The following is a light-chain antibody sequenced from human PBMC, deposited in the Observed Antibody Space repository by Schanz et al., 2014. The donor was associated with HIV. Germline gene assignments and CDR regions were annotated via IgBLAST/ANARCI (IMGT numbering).Light chain of an antibody. V-gene: IGKV3-20*01. Sequence: EIVLTQSPGTLSLSPGERATLSCRASESVSSSLLAWYQQTPGQAPRLLIYGVSIRATGSPDRFSGSGSGTDFTLTISRLEPEDFAVYYCQDYGSSPPFTFGPGTKVDIK. CDR1: ESVSSSL. CDR2: GVS. J-gene: IGKJ3*01. CDR3: QDYGSSPPFT.